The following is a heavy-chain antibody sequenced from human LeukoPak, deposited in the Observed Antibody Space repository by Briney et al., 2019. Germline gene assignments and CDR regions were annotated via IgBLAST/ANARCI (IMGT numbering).Heavy chain of an antibody. CDR3: TTIVPDVAATLTFDY. J-gene: IGHJ4*02. D-gene: IGHD2-15*01. V-gene: IGHV3-66*01. Sequence: PGGSLRLSCAASGFTVSTNYMSWVRQVPGKGLEWVSVIYSGGSTYYPDSVKGRFTISRDTSKNTLYLQMDSLRAEDTAVYYCTTIVPDVAATLTFDYWGQGTLVTVSS. CDR1: GFTVSTNY. CDR2: IYSGGST.